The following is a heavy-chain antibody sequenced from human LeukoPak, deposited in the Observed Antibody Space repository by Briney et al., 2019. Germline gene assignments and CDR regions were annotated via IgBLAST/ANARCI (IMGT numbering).Heavy chain of an antibody. CDR2: ITISGHTK. Sequence: PGGSLRLSCAASGFDLSTHEMNWVRQAPGKGLEWIADITISGHTKNYADSVKGRFTISRDNARTSLYLQMNSLRVEDTGVYYCARGDPHADLWGQGTLVTVSS. CDR3: ARGDPHADL. V-gene: IGHV3-48*03. CDR1: GFDLSTHE. J-gene: IGHJ5*02.